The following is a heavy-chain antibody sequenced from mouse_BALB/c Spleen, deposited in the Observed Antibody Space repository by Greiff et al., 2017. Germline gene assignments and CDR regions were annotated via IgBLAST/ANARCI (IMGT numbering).Heavy chain of an antibody. J-gene: IGHJ2*01. D-gene: IGHD2-13*01. CDR3: ARKDYKDYFDY. CDR1: GFTFSSYG. CDR2: ISSGGSYT. Sequence: EVKLMESGGDLVKPGGSLKLSCAASGFTFSSYGMSWVRQTPDKRLEWVATISSGGSYTYYPDSVKGRFTISRDNAKNTLYLQMCSLKSEDTAMYYCARKDYKDYFDYWGQGTTLTVSS. V-gene: IGHV5-6*01.